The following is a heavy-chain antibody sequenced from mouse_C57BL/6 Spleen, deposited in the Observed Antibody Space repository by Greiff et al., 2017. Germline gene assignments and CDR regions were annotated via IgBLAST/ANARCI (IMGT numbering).Heavy chain of an antibody. CDR1: GFTFSSYG. CDR3: ASTVVATGDYFDY. V-gene: IGHV5-6*02. D-gene: IGHD1-1*01. CDR2: ISSGGSYT. Sequence: EVKVEESGGDLVKPGGSLKLSCAASGFTFSSYGMSWVRQTPDKRLEWVATISSGGSYTYYPDNVKGRFTIARDNAKNTLYLQMSSLKSEDTAMYYCASTVVATGDYFDYWGQGTTLTVAS. J-gene: IGHJ2*01.